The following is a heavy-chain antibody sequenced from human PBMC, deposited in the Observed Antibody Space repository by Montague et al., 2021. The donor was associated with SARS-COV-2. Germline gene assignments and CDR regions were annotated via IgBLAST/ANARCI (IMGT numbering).Heavy chain of an antibody. J-gene: IGHJ5*01. CDR3: VRLATGYPNWFDS. CDR2: VRYVTPNT. Sequence: SLRLSCAASGFTFTSYAMGWARQAPGKGLEWVSAVRYVTPNTYYADSVKGRFSISRDNSKNTLYLQMNSLRAEDTAIYFCVRLATGYPNWFDSWGQGTLVTVSS. V-gene: IGHV3-23*01. CDR1: GFTFTSYA. D-gene: IGHD3-9*01.